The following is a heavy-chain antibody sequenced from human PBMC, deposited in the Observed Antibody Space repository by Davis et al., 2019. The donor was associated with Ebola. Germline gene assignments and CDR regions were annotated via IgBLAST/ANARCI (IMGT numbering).Heavy chain of an antibody. CDR2: ISISSAFI. V-gene: IGHV3-21*01. CDR3: AGGDSGGDASDI. J-gene: IGHJ3*02. D-gene: IGHD6-19*01. Sequence: GGSLRLSCAASGFTFSSYTMTWVRQAPGKGLEWVSSISISSAFIYYADSVKGRFTVSRYNTQNSLSLQMNSLRAEDTAVYYCAGGDSGGDASDIWGRGTMVTVSS. CDR1: GFTFSSYT.